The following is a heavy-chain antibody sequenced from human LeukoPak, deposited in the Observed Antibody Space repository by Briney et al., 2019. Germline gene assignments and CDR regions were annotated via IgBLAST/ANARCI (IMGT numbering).Heavy chain of an antibody. CDR3: ARDLLDRGDYAY. Sequence: GGSLRLSCAASGLRLSDYGMNWVRQAPGKGLDWVANIIQDGSEKYYVDSVKGRFTISRDNAKHSLYLHMNDLRVDDTAMYYCARDLLDRGDYAYWGQGTLVTVSS. J-gene: IGHJ4*02. V-gene: IGHV3-7*01. CDR2: IIQDGSEK. D-gene: IGHD4-17*01. CDR1: GLRLSDYG.